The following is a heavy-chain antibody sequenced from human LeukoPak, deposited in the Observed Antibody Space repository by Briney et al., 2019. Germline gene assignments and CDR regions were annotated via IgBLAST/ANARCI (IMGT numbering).Heavy chain of an antibody. V-gene: IGHV4-34*01. Sequence: SETLSLTCAVCGGSLSGYIWSWIRQPPGKGVEWIGEINHSGSTDYNPSLKSRVTMSVDTSRNQFSLKLNSVTAADAAVYYCVRADGRDGYRGLVDYWGQGALVTVSA. D-gene: IGHD5-24*01. CDR2: INHSGST. CDR3: VRADGRDGYRGLVDY. CDR1: GGSLSGYI. J-gene: IGHJ4*02.